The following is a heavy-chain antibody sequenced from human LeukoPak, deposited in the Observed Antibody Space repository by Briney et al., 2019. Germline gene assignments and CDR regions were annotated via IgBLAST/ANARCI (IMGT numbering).Heavy chain of an antibody. Sequence: GGSLRLSCTASGFSFSNYDMHWVRQAPGKGLEWVSGLGSVGDTYYPDSVKGRFTISKETAKNSLYLQMSSLRDGDTAVYYCVRGRRSYGFDHWGQGTLVTVSS. J-gene: IGHJ4*02. D-gene: IGHD3-16*01. CDR2: LGSVGDT. V-gene: IGHV3-13*01. CDR3: VRGRRSYGFDH. CDR1: GFSFSNYD.